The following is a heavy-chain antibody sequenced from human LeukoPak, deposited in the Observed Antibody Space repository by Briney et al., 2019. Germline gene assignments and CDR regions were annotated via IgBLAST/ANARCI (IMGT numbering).Heavy chain of an antibody. CDR3: ARLQETYDILTGYSNRDY. CDR1: GFTFSSYW. D-gene: IGHD3-9*01. Sequence: GGSLRLSCAASGFTFSSYWMQWVRQAPGKGLVWVSRINSDGSSTSYADSVKGRFTISRDNAKNTLYLQMNSLRAEDTAVYYCARLQETYDILTGYSNRDYWGQGTLVTVSS. J-gene: IGHJ4*02. V-gene: IGHV3-74*01. CDR2: INSDGSST.